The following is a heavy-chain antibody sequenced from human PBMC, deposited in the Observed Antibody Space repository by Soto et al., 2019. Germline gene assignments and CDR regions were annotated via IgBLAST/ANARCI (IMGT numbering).Heavy chain of an antibody. J-gene: IGHJ4*02. CDR2: FRFGGST. D-gene: IGHD2-15*01. Sequence: QLQLQESGPGLVKPSETLSLTCAVSGGSISSSNFYWGWFRQPPGKGLEWIGSFRFGGSTHYNPSIESRVTISVDTSKNQISLKLRSVTATDTAVYYCAKDASCYSCGAWGQGALVTVSS. CDR1: GGSISSSNFY. CDR3: AKDASCYSCGA. V-gene: IGHV4-39*01.